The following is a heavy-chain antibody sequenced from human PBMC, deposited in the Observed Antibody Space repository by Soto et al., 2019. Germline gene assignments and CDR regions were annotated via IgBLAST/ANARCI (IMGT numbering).Heavy chain of an antibody. CDR1: GYAFSVYY. J-gene: IGHJ4*02. Sequence: ASVKGSCKASGYAFSVYYMHWLRQAPGQGLEWVGWINPDSGDTKYSQKFQGWVTMTRDTSISTVYLELNSLKSDDTAVYFCARGPSSGSFDHWGQGVLVTVSS. V-gene: IGHV1-2*04. CDR2: INPDSGDT. CDR3: ARGPSSGSFDH. D-gene: IGHD6-19*01.